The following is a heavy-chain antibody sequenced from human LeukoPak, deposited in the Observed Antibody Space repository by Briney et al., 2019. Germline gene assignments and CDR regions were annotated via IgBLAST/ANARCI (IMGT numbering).Heavy chain of an antibody. CDR1: GVTFSSYW. Sequence: GGSLRLSCAASGVTFSSYWMSWVRQAPGKGLEWVANIKQDGSEKYYEDSVKGRFTISRDNAKNSLYLQMNSLRAEDTAVYYCARVPAMVSYWGQGTLVTVSS. CDR2: IKQDGSEK. CDR3: ARVPAMVSY. J-gene: IGHJ4*02. V-gene: IGHV3-7*01. D-gene: IGHD5-18*01.